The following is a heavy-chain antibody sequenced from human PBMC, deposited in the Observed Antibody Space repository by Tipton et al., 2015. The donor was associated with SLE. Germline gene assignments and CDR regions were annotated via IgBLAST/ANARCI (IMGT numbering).Heavy chain of an antibody. CDR1: GFTFSSYG. V-gene: IGHV3-33*01. Sequence: SLRLSCAASGFTFSSYGMHWVRQAPGKGLEWVAVIWYDGSNKYYADSVKGRFTISRDNSKNTLYLQMNSLRAEDTAVYYCARDTPGSSSSGGVFDYWGQGTLVTVSS. CDR2: IWYDGSNK. J-gene: IGHJ4*02. D-gene: IGHD6-6*01. CDR3: ARDTPGSSSSGGVFDY.